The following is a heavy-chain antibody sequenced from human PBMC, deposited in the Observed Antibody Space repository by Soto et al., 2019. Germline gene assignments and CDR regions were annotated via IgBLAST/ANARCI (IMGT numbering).Heavy chain of an antibody. CDR1: GFTFSSYA. D-gene: IGHD2-15*01. CDR3: ARGPRPVYCSGGSCYQTVFDY. CDR2: ISYDGSNK. V-gene: IGHV3-30-3*01. Sequence: GGSLRLSCAASGFTFSSYAMHWVRQAPGKGLEWVAVISYDGSNKYYADSVKGRFTISRDNSKNALYLQMNSLRAEDTAVYYCARGPRPVYCSGGSCYQTVFDYWGQGTLVTVSS. J-gene: IGHJ4*02.